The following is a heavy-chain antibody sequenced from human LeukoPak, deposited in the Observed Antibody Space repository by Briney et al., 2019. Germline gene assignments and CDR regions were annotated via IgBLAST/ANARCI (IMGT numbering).Heavy chain of an antibody. CDR3: ARSGVVAATGYYYMDV. Sequence: ASVKVSCKASGYTFTGYYMHLVRQAPGQGLEWMGWINPNSGGTNYAQKFQGRVTMTRDTSISTAYMELSRLRSDDTAVYYCARSGVVAATGYYYMDVWGKGTTVTVSS. D-gene: IGHD2-15*01. V-gene: IGHV1-2*02. CDR2: INPNSGGT. J-gene: IGHJ6*03. CDR1: GYTFTGYY.